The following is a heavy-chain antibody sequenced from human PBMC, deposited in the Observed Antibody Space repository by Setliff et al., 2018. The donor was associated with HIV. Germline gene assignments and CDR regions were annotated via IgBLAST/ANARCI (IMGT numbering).Heavy chain of an antibody. CDR2: INHSGRA. V-gene: IGHV4-34*01. CDR3: VRQHGDYAFGS. D-gene: IGHD4-17*01. J-gene: IGHJ5*01. CDR1: GESFSGYY. Sequence: PSETLSLTCAVYGESFSGYYWSWIRQPAGKGLEWLGEINHSGRAKYNPSLKSRVKMFIDTSKKQFSLKVASVTAADTAVYYCVRQHGDYAFGSWGQGTLVTVSS.